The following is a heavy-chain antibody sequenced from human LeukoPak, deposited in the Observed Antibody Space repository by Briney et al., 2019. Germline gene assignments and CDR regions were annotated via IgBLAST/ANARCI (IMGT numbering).Heavy chain of an antibody. CDR3: ARDRGPLWFGEFDY. Sequence: SETLSLTCTVSGGSISSSSYYWGWIRQPPGKGLEWIGYIYYSGSTNYNPSLKSRVTISVDTSKNQFSLKLSSVTAADTAVYYCARDRGPLWFGEFDYWGQGTLVTVSS. V-gene: IGHV4-61*01. J-gene: IGHJ4*02. CDR1: GGSISSSSYY. D-gene: IGHD3-10*01. CDR2: IYYSGST.